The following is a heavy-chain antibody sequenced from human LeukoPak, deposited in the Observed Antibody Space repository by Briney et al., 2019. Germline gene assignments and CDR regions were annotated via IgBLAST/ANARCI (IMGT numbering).Heavy chain of an antibody. CDR3: ARRNVHYDGRRYFDAFDV. D-gene: IGHD3-22*01. Sequence: GGPLRLSCAVSGFTFRDYWMTWVRQAPGKGLEWVANIAQNGGERNYGDSVKGRFTISRGNARNSLSLQMDSLRADDTAVYYCARRNVHYDGRRYFDAFDVWGQGTKVTVSS. J-gene: IGHJ3*01. V-gene: IGHV3-7*01. CDR1: GFTFRDYW. CDR2: IAQNGGER.